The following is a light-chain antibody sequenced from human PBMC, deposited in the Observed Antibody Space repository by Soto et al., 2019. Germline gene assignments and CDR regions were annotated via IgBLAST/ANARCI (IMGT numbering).Light chain of an antibody. Sequence: DIQMTQSPSSLSASVGDRVTITCRASQGIDTYLAWYQQKPGQVPKLLIYAASTLQSGVPSRFSGSGSGTDFTLTISSLQPEDVATYFYQKYTPAPFTFGPGTKVDIK. CDR2: AAS. J-gene: IGKJ3*01. CDR1: QGIDTY. CDR3: QKYTPAPFT. V-gene: IGKV1-27*01.